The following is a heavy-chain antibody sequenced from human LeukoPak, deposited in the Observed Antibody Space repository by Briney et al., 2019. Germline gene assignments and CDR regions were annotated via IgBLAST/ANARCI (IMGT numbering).Heavy chain of an antibody. D-gene: IGHD4-11*01. J-gene: IGHJ1*01. Sequence: PGGSLRLSCAAYGFTFSSYGMHWVRQAPGKGLEWVAVISYDGSNKYYADSVKGRFTISRDNAKNSVYLQMNSLGADDTAVYYCATYSILNAREFRYWGQGTLVTVTS. CDR2: ISYDGSNK. CDR1: GFTFSSYG. CDR3: ATYSILNAREFRY. V-gene: IGHV3-30*03.